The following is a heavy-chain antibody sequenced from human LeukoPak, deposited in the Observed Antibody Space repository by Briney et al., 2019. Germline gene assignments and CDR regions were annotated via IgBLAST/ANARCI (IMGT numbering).Heavy chain of an antibody. J-gene: IGHJ4*02. V-gene: IGHV4-59*01. CDR2: IYYSGST. CDR1: GGSISSYY. Sequence: SETLSLTCTVSGGSISSYYWSWIRQPPGKGLEWIGYIYYSGSTNYNPSLKSRVTISVDTSKNQFSLKLSSVTAADTAVYYCARDHAEGYYFDYWGQGTLVTVSS. CDR3: ARDHAEGYYFDY.